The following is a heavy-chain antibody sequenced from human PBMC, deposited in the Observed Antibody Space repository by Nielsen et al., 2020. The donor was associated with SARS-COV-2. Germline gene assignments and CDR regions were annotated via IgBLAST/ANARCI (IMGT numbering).Heavy chain of an antibody. D-gene: IGHD3-10*01. CDR3: ARDRYYGSGSYRYYYGMDV. CDR2: ISSSSSTI. J-gene: IGHJ6*02. Sequence: WIRQPPGKGLEWVSYISSSSSTIYYADSVKGRFTISRDNAKNSLYLQMNSLRAEDTAVYYCARDRYYGSGSYRYYYGMDVWGQGTTVTVSS. V-gene: IGHV3-48*01.